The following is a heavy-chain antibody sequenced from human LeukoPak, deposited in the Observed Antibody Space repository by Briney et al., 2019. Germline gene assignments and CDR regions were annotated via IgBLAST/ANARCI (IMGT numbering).Heavy chain of an antibody. CDR2: ISPDGSST. CDR3: ARLQGITPQPMTEGFDI. Sequence: GGSLRLSCAASGFSFSSSWMLWVRQTPGKGLVWLSRISPDGSSTSYADSVKGRFTVSRDIARSTLSLQMNSLRAEDSAVYYCARLQGITPQPMTEGFDIWGQGTMVTVSS. V-gene: IGHV3-74*01. CDR1: GFSFSSSW. J-gene: IGHJ3*02. D-gene: IGHD3-16*01.